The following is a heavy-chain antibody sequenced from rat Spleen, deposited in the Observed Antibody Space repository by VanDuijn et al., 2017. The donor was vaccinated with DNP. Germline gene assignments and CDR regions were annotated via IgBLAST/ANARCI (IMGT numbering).Heavy chain of an antibody. CDR2: ISSGGST. V-gene: IGHV2S12*01. CDR1: GFSLTSYH. J-gene: IGHJ4*01. D-gene: IGHD1-4*01. CDR3: ARDDGYYVMDA. Sequence: QVQLKESGPGLVQPSQTLSLTCTVSGFSLTSYHVHWVRQPPGKVLEWIAAISSGGSTYYNSTLKSRLSITRDASKNQLFLKMNSLRTDDTGTYYCARDDGYYVMDAWGQGTSVTVSS.